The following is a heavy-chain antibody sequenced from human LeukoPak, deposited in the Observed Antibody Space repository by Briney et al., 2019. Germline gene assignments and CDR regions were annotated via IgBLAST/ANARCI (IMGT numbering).Heavy chain of an antibody. D-gene: IGHD1-7*01. CDR3: ASGGTTAPLGYMDV. V-gene: IGHV3-48*04. CDR2: ISSSRSTI. J-gene: IGHJ6*03. Sequence: PGGSLRLSCAASGFTFSTYAMNWVRQAPGKGLEWVSYISSSRSTIYYADSVKGRFTISRDNAKNSLYLQMNSLRAEDTAVYYCASGGTTAPLGYMDVWGKGTTVTVSS. CDR1: GFTFSTYA.